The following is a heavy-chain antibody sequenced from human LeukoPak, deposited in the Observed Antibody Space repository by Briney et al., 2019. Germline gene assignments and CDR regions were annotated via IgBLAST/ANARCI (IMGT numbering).Heavy chain of an antibody. CDR1: GGSIRSYY. V-gene: IGHV4-59*08. J-gene: IGHJ4*02. D-gene: IGHD6-19*01. CDR2: ISDSGST. Sequence: SETLSLTCTVSGGSIRSYYWSWIRQPPGKGLEWIGDISDSGSTNYNPSLKSRVTISVDTSKNRFSLRLSSVTAADTAVYYCARHGSGWSLDYWGQGTLVTVSS. CDR3: ARHGSGWSLDY.